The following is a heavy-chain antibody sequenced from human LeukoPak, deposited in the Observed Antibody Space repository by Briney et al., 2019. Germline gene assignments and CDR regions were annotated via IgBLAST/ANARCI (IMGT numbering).Heavy chain of an antibody. V-gene: IGHV3-23*01. J-gene: IGHJ4*02. CDR1: EFTFSSYA. Sequence: GGSLRLSCAASEFTFSSYAMNWVRQAPGKGLEWVSTISGSGGSTYYADSVKGRFTISRDNSKNTLYLQVNSLRAEDTAVYYCATQYFDYWGQGTLVTVSS. CDR3: ATQYFDY. CDR2: ISGSGGST.